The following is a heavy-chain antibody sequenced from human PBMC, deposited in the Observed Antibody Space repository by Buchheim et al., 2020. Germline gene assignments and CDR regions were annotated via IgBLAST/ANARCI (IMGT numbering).Heavy chain of an antibody. Sequence: QVQLVESGGGLVKPGGSLRLSCAASGFTFSDYYMSWIRQAPGKGLVWVSYISSSSSYTNYADSVKGRFTISRDNATNSLHLQMNSLRAEDTAVYYCAREYYDSSGTLYFDYWGQGTL. D-gene: IGHD3-22*01. CDR1: GFTFSDYY. CDR3: AREYYDSSGTLYFDY. J-gene: IGHJ4*02. CDR2: ISSSSSYT. V-gene: IGHV3-11*06.